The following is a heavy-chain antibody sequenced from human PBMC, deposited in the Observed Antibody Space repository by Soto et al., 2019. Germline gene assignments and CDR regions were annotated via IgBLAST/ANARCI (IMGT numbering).Heavy chain of an antibody. CDR1: VCTFSTYG. D-gene: IGHD1-26*01. CDR3: ARDFTAGATHSRPPPYSKDG. V-gene: IGHV3-33*01. CDR2: IRYDGSNQ. J-gene: IGHJ6*02. Sequence: GGSLRLSCASSVCTFSTYGMHCVRQSPGKWLEWVAGIRYDGSNQYYADSVKGQFTISRDNSKNTLYMQMDSLRADDTAVYYCARDFTAGATHSRPPPYSKDGLRQATTGLFSS.